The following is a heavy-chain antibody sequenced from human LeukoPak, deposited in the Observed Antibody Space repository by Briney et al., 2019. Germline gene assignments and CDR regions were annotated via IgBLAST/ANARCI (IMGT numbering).Heavy chain of an antibody. J-gene: IGHJ4*02. V-gene: IGHV3-48*03. CDR3: ARDNYDTGGYYFE. D-gene: IGHD3-22*01. CDR2: ISSGGDTT. Sequence: GGSLRLSCAASGFTFSSYEMNWVRQAPGKGLDWVSYISSGGDTTYYADSVKGRFTISRDNAKYSLYPQMNSLRAEHTAVYYCARDNYDTGGYYFEWGQGTLVTVSS. CDR1: GFTFSSYE.